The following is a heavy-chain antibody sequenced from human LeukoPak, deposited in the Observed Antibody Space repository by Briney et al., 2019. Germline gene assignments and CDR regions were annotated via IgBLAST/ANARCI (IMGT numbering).Heavy chain of an antibody. Sequence: GGSLRLSCAASGFTFSSYAMSWVRQAPGKGLEWVSAISGSGGSTYYADSVKGRFTISRDNSKNTLYLQMNSLRAEDTAVYYCASRFIGDYYDSSGYYLGPLEYWGQGTLVTVSS. CDR3: ASRFIGDYYDSSGYYLGPLEY. CDR2: ISGSGGST. D-gene: IGHD3-22*01. V-gene: IGHV3-23*01. J-gene: IGHJ4*02. CDR1: GFTFSSYA.